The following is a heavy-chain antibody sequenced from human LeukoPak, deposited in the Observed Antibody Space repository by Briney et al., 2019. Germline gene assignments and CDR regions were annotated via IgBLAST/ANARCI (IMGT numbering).Heavy chain of an antibody. D-gene: IGHD3-3*01. CDR3: ARDGITIFGVVTPFDY. J-gene: IGHJ4*02. CDR2: IYTSGST. V-gene: IGHV4-4*07. CDR1: GGSISSYY. Sequence: SETLSLTCTVSGGSISSYYWSWIRQPAGKGLEWIGRIYTSGSTNYNPSLKSRVTISVDTSKNQFSLKLSSVTAADTAVYYCARDGITIFGVVTPFDYWGQGTLVTVSS.